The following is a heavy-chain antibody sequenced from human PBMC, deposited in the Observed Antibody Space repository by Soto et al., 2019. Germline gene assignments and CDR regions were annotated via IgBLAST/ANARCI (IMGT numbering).Heavy chain of an antibody. D-gene: IGHD2-2*01. CDR1: GFSLSTSGVG. CDR2: IYWDDDK. J-gene: IGHJ4*02. CDR3: AHRRDCSSSSCDFDY. V-gene: IGHV2-5*02. Sequence: QITLKESGPPLVKPTQTLTLTCTFSGFSLSTSGVGVGWIRQPPGKALEWLALIYWDDDKRYSPSLKSRLTTTKNTSKNQVVLTTTNMDPVDTATYYCAHRRDCSSSSCDFDYWGQGTLVTVSS.